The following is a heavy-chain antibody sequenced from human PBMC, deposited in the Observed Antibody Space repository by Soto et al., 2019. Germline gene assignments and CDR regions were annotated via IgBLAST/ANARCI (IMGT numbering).Heavy chain of an antibody. CDR1: GGSIRSYY. Sequence: SETLSLTCTVSGGSIRSYYWSWIRQPPGKGLEWIGYIYYGGSTNYNPSLKSRVTISVDTSKNQFSLKLSSVTAADTAVYYCARLTSLRFLDYWGQGTLVTVSS. V-gene: IGHV4-59*01. J-gene: IGHJ4*02. CDR3: ARLTSLRFLDY. D-gene: IGHD5-12*01. CDR2: IYYGGST.